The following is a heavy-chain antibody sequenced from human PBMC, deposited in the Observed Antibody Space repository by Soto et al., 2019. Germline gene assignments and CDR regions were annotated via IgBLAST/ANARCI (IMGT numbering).Heavy chain of an antibody. CDR3: ARGSGYDPEAYYYYGMDV. CDR2: IIPIFGTA. V-gene: IGHV1-69*01. D-gene: IGHD3-22*01. CDR1: GGTFSSYA. Sequence: QVQLVQSGAEVKKPGSSVKVSCKASGGTFSSYAISWVRQAPGQGLEWMGGIIPIFGTANYAQKFQGRVTITADESTSTAYMELSSLRSEATAVYYCARGSGYDPEAYYYYGMDVWGQGTTVTVSS. J-gene: IGHJ6*02.